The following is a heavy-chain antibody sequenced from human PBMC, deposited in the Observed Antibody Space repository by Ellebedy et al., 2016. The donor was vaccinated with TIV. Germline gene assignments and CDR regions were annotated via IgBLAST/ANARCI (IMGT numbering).Heavy chain of an antibody. Sequence: GESLKISCAAPGLTFSSHAMSWVRQAQGKGREWVSSISGSGENTYYADSVKGQFTISRDNSKNTLSLQMNSLRAEDTAVYYCARDPVGVGPAFDIWGQGTIVTVSS. V-gene: IGHV3-23*01. J-gene: IGHJ3*02. CDR1: GLTFSSHA. D-gene: IGHD4-23*01. CDR2: ISGSGENT. CDR3: ARDPVGVGPAFDI.